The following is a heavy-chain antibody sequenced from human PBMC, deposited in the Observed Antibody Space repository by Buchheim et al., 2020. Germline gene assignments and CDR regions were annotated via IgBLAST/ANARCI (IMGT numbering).Heavy chain of an antibody. Sequence: EVQVLESGGGLVQPGGSLRLSCAASGFTFSSYAMSWVRQTPGKGLEWVSGISGDGANTYYADSVQGRFTTSSDNSTNTVYLQMHSLRAEDTALYYCATYKYSSSSDYYYGMDVWGQGTT. CDR2: ISGDGANT. V-gene: IGHV3-23*01. J-gene: IGHJ6*02. D-gene: IGHD6-6*01. CDR3: ATYKYSSSSDYYYGMDV. CDR1: GFTFSSYA.